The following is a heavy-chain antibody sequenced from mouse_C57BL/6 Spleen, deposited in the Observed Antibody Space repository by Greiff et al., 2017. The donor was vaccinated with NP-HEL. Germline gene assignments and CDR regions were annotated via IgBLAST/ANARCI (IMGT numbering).Heavy chain of an antibody. V-gene: IGHV1-64*01. CDR3: ARGYGSSYDFDY. D-gene: IGHD1-1*01. Sequence: VQLQQSGAELVKPGASVKLSCKASGYTFTSSWMHWVKQRPGPGLEWIGMIHPTSGSTNYNEKFKSKATLTVDKSSSTAYMQLSSLTSEDSAVYYCARGYGSSYDFDYWGQGTTLTVSS. J-gene: IGHJ2*01. CDR2: IHPTSGST. CDR1: GYTFTSSW.